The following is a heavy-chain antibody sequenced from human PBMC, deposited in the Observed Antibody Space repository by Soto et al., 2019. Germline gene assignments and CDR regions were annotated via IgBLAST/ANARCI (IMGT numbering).Heavy chain of an antibody. CDR3: THRLGSSTIFDY. CDR2: IYWNDDK. D-gene: IGHD6-6*01. J-gene: IGHJ4*02. Sequence: SGPTLVNPTQTLTLTCTFSGFSLSTSGVGVGWIRQPPGKALEWLALIYWNDDKRYSPSLKSRLTITKDTSKNQVVLTMTNMDPVDTATYYCTHRLGSSTIFDYWGQGTLVTSPQ. CDR1: GFSLSTSGVG. V-gene: IGHV2-5*01.